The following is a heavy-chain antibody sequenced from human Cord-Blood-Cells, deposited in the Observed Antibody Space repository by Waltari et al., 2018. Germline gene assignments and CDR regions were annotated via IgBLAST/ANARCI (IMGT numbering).Heavy chain of an antibody. CDR3: ARRIAGGAFDI. CDR2: IYPGDSDT. Sequence: LQLGRPGAEVKKPGGPLKTPLKVFGNSLTPYGTGWVRRMPGKGLEWMGIIYPGDSDTRYSPSFQGQVTISADKSISTAYLQWSSLKASDTAMYYCARRIAGGAFDIWGQGTMVTVSS. CDR1: GNSLTPYG. J-gene: IGHJ3*02. D-gene: IGHD2-15*01. V-gene: IGHV5-51*01.